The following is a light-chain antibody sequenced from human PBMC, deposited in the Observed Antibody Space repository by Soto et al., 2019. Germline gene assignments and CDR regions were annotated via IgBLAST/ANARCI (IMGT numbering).Light chain of an antibody. V-gene: IGKV3D-15*01. Sequence: EIVMTQSPATLSLSPGERAPLSCRASQSVSSNLAWYQQKPGQAPSLLIYDISARATGIPTRFSGSGSGTEFTLTISSLQSEDFAVYYCQQYNDWPLTFGGGTKVEIK. CDR2: DIS. CDR3: QQYNDWPLT. J-gene: IGKJ4*01. CDR1: QSVSSN.